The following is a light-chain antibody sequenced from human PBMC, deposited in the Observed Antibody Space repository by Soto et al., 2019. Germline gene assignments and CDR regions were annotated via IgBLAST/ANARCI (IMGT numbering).Light chain of an antibody. Sequence: MVMTQSPAILSVSPGESATLSCRASQSVNSNYLAWYQQHPGQPPRLLIYGISTRATGIPARFSRSGSRPEFSHTISRLQSEDFAVYYCKQSSKWQITFGHGKRLEI. CDR3: KQSSKWQIT. V-gene: IGKV3-15*01. CDR1: QSVNSN. J-gene: IGKJ5*01. CDR2: GIS.